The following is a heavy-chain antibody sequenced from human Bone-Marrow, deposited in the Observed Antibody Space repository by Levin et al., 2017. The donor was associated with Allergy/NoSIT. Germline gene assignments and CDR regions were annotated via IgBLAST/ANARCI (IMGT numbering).Heavy chain of an antibody. CDR2: VYYSGHT. D-gene: IGHD4-11*01. V-gene: IGHV4-38-2*02. CDR3: AREATVTIEPTYYYGMDV. CDR1: GSPITSGSY. J-gene: IGHJ6*02. Sequence: SETLSLSCAVSGSPITSGSYWGWIRQPPGEGLEWIGSVYYSGHTYYNPSLKGRATISVDTSKSQFSLKLSSVTAADTAIYYCAREATVTIEPTYYYGMDVWGHGTTVTVSS.